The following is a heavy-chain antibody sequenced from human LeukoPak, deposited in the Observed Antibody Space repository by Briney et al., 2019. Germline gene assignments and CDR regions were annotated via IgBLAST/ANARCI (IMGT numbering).Heavy chain of an antibody. D-gene: IGHD6-6*01. V-gene: IGHV3-23*01. CDR1: GFTFSNYA. J-gene: IGHJ4*02. CDR3: AKSASSSSEY. CDR2: ISASGGTA. Sequence: AGGSLRLSCAASGFTFSNYALSWVRQAPGKGLEWVSAISASGGTAYYADSVKGRFTISRDNSKNTLHPQMNSLRAEDTAVYYCAKSASSSSEYWGQGTLVTVSS.